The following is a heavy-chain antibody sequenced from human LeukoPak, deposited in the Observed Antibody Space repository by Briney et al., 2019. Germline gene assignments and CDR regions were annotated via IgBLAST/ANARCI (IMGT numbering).Heavy chain of an antibody. D-gene: IGHD5-12*01. Sequence: GGSLRLSCAASGFTFSSYWMSWVRQAPGKGLEWVANIKQDGSEKYYVDSVKGRFTISRDNAKNSLYLQMNSLRAEDTAVYYCAKEGPRYSGYAVWCYMDVWGKGTTVTVSS. J-gene: IGHJ6*03. V-gene: IGHV3-7*01. CDR3: AKEGPRYSGYAVWCYMDV. CDR1: GFTFSSYW. CDR2: IKQDGSEK.